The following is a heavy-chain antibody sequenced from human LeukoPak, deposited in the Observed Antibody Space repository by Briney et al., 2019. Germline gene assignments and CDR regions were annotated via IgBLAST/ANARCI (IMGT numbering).Heavy chain of an antibody. D-gene: IGHD1-26*01. CDR3: ARDVVGATYFD. CDR2: ISGSGGST. Sequence: GGSLRLSCAASGFTFSSYAMSWVRQAPGKGLEWVSAISGSGGSTYYADSVKGRFTISRDNSKNTLYLQMNSLRAEDTAVYYCARDVVGATYFDWGQGTLVTVSS. V-gene: IGHV3-23*01. CDR1: GFTFSSYA. J-gene: IGHJ4*02.